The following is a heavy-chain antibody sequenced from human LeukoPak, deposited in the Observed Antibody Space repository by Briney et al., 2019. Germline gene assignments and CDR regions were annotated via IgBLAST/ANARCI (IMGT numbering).Heavy chain of an antibody. CDR2: IYHSGST. V-gene: IGHV4-30-2*01. Sequence: SQTLSLTCTVSGGSISSGGYYWSWIRQPPGKGLEWIGYIYHSGSTYYNPSLKSRVTISVDRSKNQFSLKLSSVTAADTAVYYCARSSSGWLFVLVFDYWGQGTLVTVSS. CDR1: GGSISSGGYY. J-gene: IGHJ4*02. D-gene: IGHD3-22*01. CDR3: ARSSSGWLFVLVFDY.